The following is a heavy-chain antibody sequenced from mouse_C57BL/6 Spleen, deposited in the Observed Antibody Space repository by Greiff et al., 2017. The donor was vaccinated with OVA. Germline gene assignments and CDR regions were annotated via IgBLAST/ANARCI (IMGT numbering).Heavy chain of an antibody. J-gene: IGHJ2*01. V-gene: IGHV1-15*01. D-gene: IGHD2-1*01. Sequence: QVQLQQSGAELVRPGASVTLSCKASGYTFTDYEMHWVKQTPVHGLEWIGAIDPETGGTAYNQKFKGKAILTADKSSSTAYMELRSLTSEDSAIYYCTRSEGYGNSLDYWGQGTTLTVSP. CDR1: GYTFTDYE. CDR2: IDPETGGT. CDR3: TRSEGYGNSLDY.